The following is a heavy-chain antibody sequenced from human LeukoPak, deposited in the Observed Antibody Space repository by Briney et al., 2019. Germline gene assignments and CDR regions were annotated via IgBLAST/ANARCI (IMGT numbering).Heavy chain of an antibody. J-gene: IGHJ4*02. CDR3: ARGGSGGVCNY. D-gene: IGHD3-10*01. Sequence: SVKVSCKASGGTFSFYAINWVRQAPGQGLEWMGRIIPIPGMANYAQKFQGRVTITADSSTSTAYMEVSGLRSEDTAVYYCARGGSGGVCNYWGQGTLVTVSS. CDR2: IIPIPGMA. CDR1: GGTFSFYA. V-gene: IGHV1-69*04.